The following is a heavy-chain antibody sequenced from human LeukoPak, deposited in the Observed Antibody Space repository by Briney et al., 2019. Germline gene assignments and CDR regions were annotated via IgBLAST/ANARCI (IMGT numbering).Heavy chain of an antibody. Sequence: EASVKVSCKASGGTFSSYAISWVRQAPGQGLEWMGWINPNSGGTNYAQKFQGRVTMTRDTSISTAYMELSRLRSDDTAVYYCASCWDHDSSGCMSMDYWGQGTLVTVSS. V-gene: IGHV1-2*02. CDR3: ASCWDHDSSGCMSMDY. D-gene: IGHD3-22*01. CDR1: GGTFSSYA. J-gene: IGHJ4*02. CDR2: INPNSGGT.